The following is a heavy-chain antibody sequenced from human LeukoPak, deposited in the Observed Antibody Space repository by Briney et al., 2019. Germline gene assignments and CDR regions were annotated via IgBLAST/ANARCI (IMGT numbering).Heavy chain of an antibody. J-gene: IGHJ1*01. Sequence: ASVKVSCKASGYTFTGYYLHWVRQAPGQGLEWMGWINPNTGDTNYAQKFRGRVTMTRDTSIRTAYMELTSLRSDDTAVYYCARWAAGTGLESFQHWGQGTLVTVSS. V-gene: IGHV1-2*02. CDR2: INPNTGDT. CDR3: ARWAAGTGLESFQH. D-gene: IGHD6-13*01. CDR1: GYTFTGYY.